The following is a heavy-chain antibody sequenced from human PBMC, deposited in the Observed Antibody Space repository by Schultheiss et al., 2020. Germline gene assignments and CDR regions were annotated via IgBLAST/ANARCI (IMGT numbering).Heavy chain of an antibody. Sequence: GGSLRLSCAASGFTFSPYAMHWVRQAPGKGLEWVALISYDGSNKHYADAVKGRFTISRDNSKNTLHLQMSSLRAEDTAVYFCARGTTVTWKPVDFWGQGTLVTVS. D-gene: IGHD4-17*01. J-gene: IGHJ4*02. V-gene: IGHV3-30*04. CDR2: ISYDGSNK. CDR1: GFTFSPYA. CDR3: ARGTTVTWKPVDF.